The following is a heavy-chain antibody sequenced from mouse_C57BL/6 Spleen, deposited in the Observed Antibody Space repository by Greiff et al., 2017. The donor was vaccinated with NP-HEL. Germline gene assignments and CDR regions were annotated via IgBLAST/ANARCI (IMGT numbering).Heavy chain of an antibody. CDR2: ISSGSSTI. D-gene: IGHD1-1*01. CDR3: ATLYYYGSSYYAMDY. J-gene: IGHJ4*01. Sequence: EVQRVESGGGLVKPGGSLKLSCAASGFTFSDYGMHWVRQAPEKGLEWVAYISSGSSTIYYADTVKGRFTISRDNAKNTLFLQMTSLRSEDTAMYYCATLYYYGSSYYAMDYWGQGTSVTVSS. CDR1: GFTFSDYG. V-gene: IGHV5-17*01.